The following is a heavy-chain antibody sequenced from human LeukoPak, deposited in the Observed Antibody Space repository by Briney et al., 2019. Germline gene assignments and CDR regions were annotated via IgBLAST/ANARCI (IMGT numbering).Heavy chain of an antibody. V-gene: IGHV1-46*01. Sequence: ASVKVSCKASGYTFTNYFMHWVRQAPGQGLEWMAIINPISGRTTYAQKFQGRVTMTTDTSTNTGYMELSSLRSEDTAVYYCARGPDYGGPDYWGQGTLVTVSS. CDR2: INPISGRT. D-gene: IGHD4-23*01. J-gene: IGHJ4*02. CDR3: ARGPDYGGPDY. CDR1: GYTFTNYF.